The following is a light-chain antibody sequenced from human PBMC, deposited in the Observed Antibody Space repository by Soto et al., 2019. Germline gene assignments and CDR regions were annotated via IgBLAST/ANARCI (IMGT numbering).Light chain of an antibody. CDR3: QQYNSYSGT. V-gene: IGKV1-5*01. CDR1: QSISSW. J-gene: IGKJ1*01. Sequence: DIQMTQSPPTLSASVGDRVTITCRASQSISSWLDWYQQKPGKAPKLLIYDASSLESVVPSRLSGSGSGTQVTLTISSLQPDDFATYCYQQYNSYSGTFGQGTKVEIK. CDR2: DAS.